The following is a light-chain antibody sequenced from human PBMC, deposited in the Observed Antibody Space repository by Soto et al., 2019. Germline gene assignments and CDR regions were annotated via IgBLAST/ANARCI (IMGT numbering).Light chain of an antibody. V-gene: IGLV2-11*01. Sequence: QSALTQPRSVSGSPGQSVTISCTGTSSDVGGYDYVSWYQQHPGKAPKLMIYDVTKRPSGVPDRFSGSRSGNTASLTISGLQAEDDADYYCCSYAGTYTFYVFGTGTKVTGL. J-gene: IGLJ1*01. CDR2: DVT. CDR3: CSYAGTYTFYV. CDR1: SSDVGGYDY.